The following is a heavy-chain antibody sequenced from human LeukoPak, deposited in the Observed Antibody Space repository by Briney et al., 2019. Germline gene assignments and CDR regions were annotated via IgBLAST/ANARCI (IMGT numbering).Heavy chain of an antibody. CDR3: ARAPTGTGGWNWFDP. CDR1: GGSISSYY. V-gene: IGHV4-4*07. CDR2: IYTSGTT. Sequence: SETLSLTCTVSGGSISSYYWSWIRQPAGKGLELFGRIYTSGTTNYNPSLKSRVTMSVDTSKNQFSLKLSSVTAADTAVYYCARAPTGTGGWNWFDPWGQGTLVTVSS. D-gene: IGHD1-1*01. J-gene: IGHJ5*02.